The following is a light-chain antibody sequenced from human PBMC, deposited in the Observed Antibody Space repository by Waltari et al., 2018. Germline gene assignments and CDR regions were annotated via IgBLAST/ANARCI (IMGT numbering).Light chain of an antibody. Sequence: SFDLTQPPSVSVSPGQTVSIACSGDKLGEKYASGFQQRPGQSPVLVIYQDNKRPSGIPERFSGSNSGNTATLTISGTQAIDEADYYCQAWDTTTVVFGGGTRLTVL. CDR1: KLGEKY. CDR3: QAWDTTTVV. CDR2: QDN. V-gene: IGLV3-1*01. J-gene: IGLJ2*01.